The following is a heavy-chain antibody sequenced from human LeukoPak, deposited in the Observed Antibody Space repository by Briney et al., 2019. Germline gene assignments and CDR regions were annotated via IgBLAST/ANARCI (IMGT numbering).Heavy chain of an antibody. J-gene: IGHJ6*03. CDR1: GFTFSSYW. D-gene: IGHD2-2*01. V-gene: IGHV3-7*01. Sequence: GGSLRPSCTASGFTFSSYWMSWVRQAPGKGLEWVANIKKDGSEKYYVDSVKGRFTISRDNSKYTLYLQMNNLRAEDTAVYYCANARIYNYYMDVWGKGTTVTVSS. CDR3: ANARIYNYYMDV. CDR2: IKKDGSEK.